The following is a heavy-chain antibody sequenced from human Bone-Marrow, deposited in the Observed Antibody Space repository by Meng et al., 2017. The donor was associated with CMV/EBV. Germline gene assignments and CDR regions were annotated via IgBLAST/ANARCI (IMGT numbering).Heavy chain of an antibody. CDR3: TTTGSAWFPFDH. D-gene: IGHD6-19*01. CDR1: GLTFSNAY. J-gene: IGHJ4*02. Sequence: SGLTFSNAYMKWVRQAPGKGLEWVGRIKSKSDGETIDYAAPLKGRFTISRDDSKNTLYLQMNSLKTEDTAVYYCTTTGSAWFPFDHWGQGTLVTVSS. CDR2: IKSKSDGETI. V-gene: IGHV3-15*07.